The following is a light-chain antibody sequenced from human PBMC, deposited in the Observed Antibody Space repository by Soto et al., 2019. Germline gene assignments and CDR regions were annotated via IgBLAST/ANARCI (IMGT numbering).Light chain of an antibody. J-gene: IGLJ1*01. CDR1: SSDIGGYNY. CDR2: GVS. CDR3: SSYKTSSTPYV. Sequence: QSALTQPASVSGSPGQSITISCTGTSSDIGGYNYVSWYQQYPGKAPKLMIFGVSDRPSGVSNRFSGSKSGNTASLTISGLQAEDEADYYCSSYKTSSTPYVFGTGTKVTVL. V-gene: IGLV2-14*01.